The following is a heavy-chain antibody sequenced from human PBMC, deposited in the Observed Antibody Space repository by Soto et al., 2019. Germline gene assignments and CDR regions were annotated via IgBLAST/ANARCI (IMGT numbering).Heavy chain of an antibody. CDR2: ITSNSGRI. Sequence: EVQLVESGGGLVQPGRSLRLSCAASGFTFDDCGMHWVRQAPGKGLEWVSSITSNSGRIGYADSVKGRFTISRDNAKNSLNLQMNNLRAEDTALYYCVKDSPTPGPLDYWGQGTLVTVSS. CDR1: GFTFDDCG. J-gene: IGHJ4*02. V-gene: IGHV3-9*01. CDR3: VKDSPTPGPLDY.